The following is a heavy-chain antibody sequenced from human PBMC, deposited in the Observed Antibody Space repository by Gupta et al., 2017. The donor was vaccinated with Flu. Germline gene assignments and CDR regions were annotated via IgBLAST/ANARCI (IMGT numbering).Heavy chain of an antibody. CDR3: ARDKVRFLL. J-gene: IGHJ4*02. D-gene: IGHD3-3*01. CDR1: GGSIRVYY. CDR2: VYDTGST. Sequence: VSGGSIRVYYWAWIRQVQGKRLEWIGNVYDTGSTNYNPSIKSRVTISLDKSKNQISRKLASVAAADTAIYYCARDKVRFLLWGQGTLVTVSS. V-gene: IGHV4-59*01.